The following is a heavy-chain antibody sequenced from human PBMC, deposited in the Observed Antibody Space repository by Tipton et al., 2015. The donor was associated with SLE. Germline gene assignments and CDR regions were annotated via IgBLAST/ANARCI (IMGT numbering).Heavy chain of an antibody. Sequence: GSLRLSCAASGFTFSSYWMTWVRQAPGKGLECVANIKPDGSEQYYLESVKGRFTVSRDNAKNSLFLQMNSLRAEDTAVYYCARDPLLELERYYWYDYIDVWGKGTTVTVSS. CDR2: IKPDGSEQ. CDR3: ARDPLLELERYYWYDYIDV. CDR1: GFTFSSYW. D-gene: IGHD3-3*02. V-gene: IGHV3-7*01. J-gene: IGHJ6*03.